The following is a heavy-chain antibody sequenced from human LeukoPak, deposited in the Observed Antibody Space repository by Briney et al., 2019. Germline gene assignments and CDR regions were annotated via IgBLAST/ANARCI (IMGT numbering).Heavy chain of an antibody. Sequence: SDALSLTCAVSGYSISSNNWWGCIRQPPGKGLEWIGYIYYTGSTYYNPSLQSRVTMSVDTSKNQFSLRLTSVTAVDTAVYYCATKANAEYYFDYWGRGTLVTVSS. CDR3: ATKANAEYYFDY. V-gene: IGHV4-28*01. CDR1: GYSISSNNW. D-gene: IGHD3-10*01. J-gene: IGHJ4*02. CDR2: IYYTGST.